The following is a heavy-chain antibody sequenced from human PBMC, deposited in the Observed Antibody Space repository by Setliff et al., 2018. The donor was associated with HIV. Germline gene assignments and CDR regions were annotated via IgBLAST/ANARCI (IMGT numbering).Heavy chain of an antibody. D-gene: IGHD6-19*01. CDR3: ATRSSYSSDWHEYYFDY. Sequence: PGGSLRLSCAASGFTFSSYAVHWVRQAPGKGLEWVAVISYEEKNKYYADSVMGRFTISRDNSKNTLYLQMNSLRAEDTAVYYCATRSSYSSDWHEYYFDYWGQGTLVTVSS. CDR1: GFTFSSYA. J-gene: IGHJ4*02. CDR2: ISYEEKNK. V-gene: IGHV3-30*01.